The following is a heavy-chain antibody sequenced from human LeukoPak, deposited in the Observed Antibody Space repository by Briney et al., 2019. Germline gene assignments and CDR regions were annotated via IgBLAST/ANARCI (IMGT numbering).Heavy chain of an antibody. CDR3: ARLSSSGWYEWFDP. CDR1: GFTFSSSV. D-gene: IGHD6-19*01. V-gene: IGHV3-74*01. CDR2: INSDGSST. Sequence: PGGSLRLSCAASGFTFSSSVMNWVRQAPGKGLVWVSRINSDGSSTSYADSVKGRFTISRDNAKNTLYLQMNSLRAEDTAVYYCARLSSSGWYEWFDPWGQGTLVTVSS. J-gene: IGHJ5*02.